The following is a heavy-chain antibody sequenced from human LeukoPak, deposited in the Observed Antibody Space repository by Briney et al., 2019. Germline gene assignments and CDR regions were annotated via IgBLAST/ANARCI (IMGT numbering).Heavy chain of an antibody. CDR2: IKQDGSEK. J-gene: IGHJ4*02. V-gene: IGHV3-7*01. CDR1: GFTSSSYW. Sequence: RRSLRLSCAASGFTSSSYWMSWVRQAPGKGLEWVANIKQDGSEKYFVDSVKGRFTISRDNAKNSLYLQMNCLRAEDTAVYYCAREAGTGDYWGQGTLVTVSS. D-gene: IGHD6-13*01. CDR3: AREAGTGDY.